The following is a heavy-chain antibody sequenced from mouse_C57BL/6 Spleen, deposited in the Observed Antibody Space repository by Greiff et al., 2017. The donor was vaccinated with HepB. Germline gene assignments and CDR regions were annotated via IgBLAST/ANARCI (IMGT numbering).Heavy chain of an antibody. CDR2: IDPSDSET. D-gene: IGHD1-1*01. CDR3: ARDYYYYGSSYGFAY. Sequence: QVQLQQPGAELVRPGSSVKLSCKASGYTFTSYWMHWVKQRPIQGLEWIGNIDPSDSETHYNQKFKDKATLTVDKSSSTAYMQLSSLTSEDSAVYYCARDYYYYGSSYGFAYWGQGTLVTVSA. CDR1: GYTFTSYW. V-gene: IGHV1-52*01. J-gene: IGHJ3*01.